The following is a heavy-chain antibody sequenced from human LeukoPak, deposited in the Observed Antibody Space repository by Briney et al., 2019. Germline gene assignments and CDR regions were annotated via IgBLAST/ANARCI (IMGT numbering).Heavy chain of an antibody. CDR3: ARDDANMVTLFDY. Sequence: ASVKVSCKASGYTFTSYYMHWVRQAPGQGLEWMGIINPSGGSTNYAQKLQGRVTMTTDTSTSTAYMELRSLRSDDTAVYYCARDDANMVTLFDYWGQGTLVTVSS. V-gene: IGHV1-46*01. CDR1: GYTFTSYY. D-gene: IGHD5-18*01. CDR2: INPSGGST. J-gene: IGHJ4*02.